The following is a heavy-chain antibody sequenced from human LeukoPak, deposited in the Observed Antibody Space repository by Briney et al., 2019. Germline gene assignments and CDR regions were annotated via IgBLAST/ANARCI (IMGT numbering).Heavy chain of an antibody. CDR1: GYTFTSYY. CDR3: ARGRGSYDAFDI. D-gene: IGHD1-26*01. CDR2: INPSGGST. Sequence: ASVKVSCKASGYTFTSYYMHWLRQAPGQGLEWMGIINPSGGSTNYAQKFQGRVTMTRDMSTSTVYMELSSLRSEDTAVYYCARGRGSYDAFDIWGQGTMVTVSS. J-gene: IGHJ3*02. V-gene: IGHV1-46*01.